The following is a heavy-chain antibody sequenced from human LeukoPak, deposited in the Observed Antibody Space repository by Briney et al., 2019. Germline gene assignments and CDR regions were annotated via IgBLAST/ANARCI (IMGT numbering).Heavy chain of an antibody. CDR1: GFTFSDYY. V-gene: IGHV3-11*01. CDR2: ISSSGSTI. Sequence: GGSLRLSCAASGFTFSDYYMSWIRQAPGKGLEWVSYISSSGSTIYYADSVKGRFTISRDNAKNSLWLQMNSLRAEDTALYYCAKDSNYGSGRGYFDYWGQGTLVTVSS. J-gene: IGHJ4*02. CDR3: AKDSNYGSGRGYFDY. D-gene: IGHD3-10*01.